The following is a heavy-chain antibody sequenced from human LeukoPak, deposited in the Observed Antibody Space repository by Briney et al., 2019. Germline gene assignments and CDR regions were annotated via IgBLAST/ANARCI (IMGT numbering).Heavy chain of an antibody. CDR1: GFTVSSSY. V-gene: IGHV3-53*01. CDR3: AKGYNYAYEY. J-gene: IGHJ4*02. D-gene: IGHD5-18*01. CDR2: IYSGGST. Sequence: PGGSLRLSCAASGFTVSSSYMSWVRQAPGKGREWVSLIYSGGSTYYAASVKGRFTIYRDNSKNTLYLQMNSLSPEDTAVYYCAKGYNYAYEYWGQGTLVTVSS.